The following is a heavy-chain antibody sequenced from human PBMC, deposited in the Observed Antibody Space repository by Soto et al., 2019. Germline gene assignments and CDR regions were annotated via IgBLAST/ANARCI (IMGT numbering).Heavy chain of an antibody. Sequence: GGSLRLSCAASGFTFSSYGMHWVRQAPGKGLEWVAVIWYDGSNKYYADSVKGRFTISRDNSKNTPYLQMNSLRAEDTAVYYCARDGDIVVVVAATGHYYGMDVWGQGTTVTVSS. D-gene: IGHD2-15*01. J-gene: IGHJ6*02. CDR3: ARDGDIVVVVAATGHYYGMDV. CDR1: GFTFSSYG. CDR2: IWYDGSNK. V-gene: IGHV3-33*01.